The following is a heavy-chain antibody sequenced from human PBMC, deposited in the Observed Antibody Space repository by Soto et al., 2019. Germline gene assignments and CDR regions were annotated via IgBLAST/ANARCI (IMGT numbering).Heavy chain of an antibody. Sequence: GGSLRLSCAASGFTFSSYAMSWVRQAPGKGLEWVSAISGSGGSTYYADSVKGRFTISRDNSKNTLYLQMNSLRAEDTAVYYCARGLRITIFGVVIEFDYWGQGTLVTVSS. CDR3: ARGLRITIFGVVIEFDY. J-gene: IGHJ4*02. D-gene: IGHD3-3*01. CDR2: ISGSGGST. CDR1: GFTFSSYA. V-gene: IGHV3-23*01.